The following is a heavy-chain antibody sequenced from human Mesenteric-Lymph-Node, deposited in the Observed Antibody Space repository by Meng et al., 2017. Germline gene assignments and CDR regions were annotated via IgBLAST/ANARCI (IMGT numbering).Heavy chain of an antibody. V-gene: IGHV4-61*02. Sequence: SETLSLTCTVSGDPINSGSYYWSWIRQPAGKGLEWIGRMYSSGISNYNPSLKSRVTISVDWSQNQFSLKLTSVTAADTAVYYCARVTGGSYATDYWGQGTLVTVAS. CDR3: ARVTGGSYATDY. CDR1: GDPINSGSYY. D-gene: IGHD3-16*01. J-gene: IGHJ4*02. CDR2: MYSSGIS.